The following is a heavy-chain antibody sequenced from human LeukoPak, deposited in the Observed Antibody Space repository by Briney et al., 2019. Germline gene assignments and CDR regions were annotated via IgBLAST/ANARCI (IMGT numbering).Heavy chain of an antibody. CDR3: AREGSPYYYGSGLFDY. D-gene: IGHD3-10*01. Sequence: PSETLSLTCTVSGYSISSGYYWGWIRQPPGKGLEWIGSIYHSGSTYYNPSLKSRVTISVDTSKNQFSLKLSSVTAADTAVYYCAREGSPYYYGSGLFDYWGQGTLVTVSS. CDR2: IYHSGST. CDR1: GYSISSGYY. V-gene: IGHV4-38-2*02. J-gene: IGHJ4*02.